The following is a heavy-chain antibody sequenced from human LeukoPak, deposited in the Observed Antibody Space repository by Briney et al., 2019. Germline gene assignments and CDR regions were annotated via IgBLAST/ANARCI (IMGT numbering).Heavy chain of an antibody. Sequence: GESLKISCKASGYSFANYWIGWVRQMPGKGLEWMGIIYPGDSDTRYSPSFQGQVTISADKSISTAYLQWSSLKASDTAMYYCARHRDISSTSSFDYWGQGTLVTVSS. CDR1: GYSFANYW. V-gene: IGHV5-51*01. D-gene: IGHD2-2*01. CDR3: ARHRDISSTSSFDY. J-gene: IGHJ4*02. CDR2: IYPGDSDT.